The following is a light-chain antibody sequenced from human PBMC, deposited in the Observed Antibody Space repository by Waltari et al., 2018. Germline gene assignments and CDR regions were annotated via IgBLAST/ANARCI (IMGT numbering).Light chain of an antibody. Sequence: DSQMTQSHSTRSAVVGARVTITCRAIQSMNIWLVWYQQKSGKAPKLLIYEASILESGVPSRFSGSGSGTEFTLTISSLQSEDFATYYCQQYNSYSPYTFGQGTKLEMK. CDR1: QSMNIW. CDR3: QQYNSYSPYT. CDR2: EAS. V-gene: IGKV1-5*03. J-gene: IGKJ2*01.